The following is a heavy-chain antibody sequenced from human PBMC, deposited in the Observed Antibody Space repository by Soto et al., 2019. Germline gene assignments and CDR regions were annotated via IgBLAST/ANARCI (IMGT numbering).Heavy chain of an antibody. Sequence: PGESLKISCKGSGYSFPDYWIAWVRQMPGKGLEWMGIIYPDDSTTRYNPSFQGRVTISADKSISTAYMQWSSLKASDTAMYYCARVRDGYKYYYYYGMDVWGRGTTVTVSS. CDR3: ARVRDGYKYYYYYGMDV. J-gene: IGHJ6*02. CDR1: GYSFPDYW. D-gene: IGHD5-12*01. CDR2: IYPDDSTT. V-gene: IGHV5-51*01.